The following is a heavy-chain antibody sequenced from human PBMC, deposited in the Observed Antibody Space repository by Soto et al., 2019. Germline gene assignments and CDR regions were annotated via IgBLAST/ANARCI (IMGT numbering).Heavy chain of an antibody. V-gene: IGHV4-39*01. CDR3: ARQDHDYGDFFDY. CDR1: GGSISSSGYY. D-gene: IGHD4-17*01. J-gene: IGHJ4*02. Sequence: XXTLSLAFTVSGGSISSSGYYWGFIRQPPGKGLEWIGSIYYSGSTYYNPSLKSRVTISVDTSKNQFSLNLSSVTAADTAVYYCARQDHDYGDFFDYWGQGTLVTSPQ. CDR2: IYYSGST.